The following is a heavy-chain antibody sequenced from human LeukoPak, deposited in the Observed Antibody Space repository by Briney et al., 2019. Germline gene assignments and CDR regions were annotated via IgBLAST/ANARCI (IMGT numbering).Heavy chain of an antibody. J-gene: IGHJ5*02. V-gene: IGHV4-61*02. Sequence: SETPSLTCTVSGGSISSGSYYWSWIRQPAGKGLEWIGRIYTSGSTNYNPSLKSRVTISVDTSKNQFSLKLSSVTAADTAVYYCARGEYCSSTSCYFFSWFDPWGQGTLVTVSS. D-gene: IGHD2-2*01. CDR2: IYTSGST. CDR3: ARGEYCSSTSCYFFSWFDP. CDR1: GGSISSGSYY.